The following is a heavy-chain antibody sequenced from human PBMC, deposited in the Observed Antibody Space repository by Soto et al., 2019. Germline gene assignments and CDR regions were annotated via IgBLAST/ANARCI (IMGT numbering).Heavy chain of an antibody. V-gene: IGHV4-31*03. J-gene: IGHJ4*02. CDR1: GDSITSGVHY. Sequence: PSETLSLTCTVSGDSITSGVHYWSWIRQRPGKGLEWIGYIFYSGISYYNPSLRSRVTISVDTSKNQFSLTLSSVTAGTAVYYCARDRIMLTFGGGSGEWGIDSWGQGTLVTVSS. D-gene: IGHD3-16*01. CDR3: ARDRIMLTFGGGSGEWGIDS. CDR2: IFYSGIS.